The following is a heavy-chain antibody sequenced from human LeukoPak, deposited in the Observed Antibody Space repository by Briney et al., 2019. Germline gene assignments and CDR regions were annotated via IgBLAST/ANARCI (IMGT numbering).Heavy chain of an antibody. CDR3: ASGDYYDSSGYYYGYFDY. CDR2: MSPNSGNT. D-gene: IGHD3-22*01. Sequence: ASVKVSCKASGYTFTSYDINWVRQATGQGLEWTGWMSPNSGNTGYAQKFQGRVTMTRNTSISTAYMELSSLRSEDTAVYYCASGDYYDSSGYYYGYFDYWGQGTLVTVSS. V-gene: IGHV1-8*01. J-gene: IGHJ4*02. CDR1: GYTFTSYD.